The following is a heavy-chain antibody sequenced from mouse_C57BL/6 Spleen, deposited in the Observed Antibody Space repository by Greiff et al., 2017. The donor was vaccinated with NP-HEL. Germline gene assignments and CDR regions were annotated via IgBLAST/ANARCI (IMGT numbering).Heavy chain of an antibody. CDR3: AREGGNYLDY. D-gene: IGHD2-14*01. Sequence: EVQLQQSGPELAKPGASVKIPCKASGYTFTDYNMDWVKQSHGKSLEWIGDINPNNGGTIYNQKFKGKATLTVDKSSSTAYMELRSLTSEDTAVYYWAREGGNYLDYWGQGTTLTVSS. CDR1: GYTFTDYN. V-gene: IGHV1-18*01. CDR2: INPNNGGT. J-gene: IGHJ2*01.